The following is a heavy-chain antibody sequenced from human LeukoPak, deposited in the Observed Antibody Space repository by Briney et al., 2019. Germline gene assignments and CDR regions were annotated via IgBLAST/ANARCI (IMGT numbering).Heavy chain of an antibody. CDR1: GFTFSSYA. CDR2: IGSGGDGT. V-gene: IGHV3-23*01. D-gene: IGHD3-22*01. Sequence: GGSLRLSCAASGFTFSSYAMSWVRQAPGKGLEWVSAIGSGGDGTYYADSVKGRFTVSRDNSKNTLYLQMNSLRAEDPAVYYCAKDRSPRSRSGYYRHFDPWGQGTLVTVSS. J-gene: IGHJ5*02. CDR3: AKDRSPRSRSGYYRHFDP.